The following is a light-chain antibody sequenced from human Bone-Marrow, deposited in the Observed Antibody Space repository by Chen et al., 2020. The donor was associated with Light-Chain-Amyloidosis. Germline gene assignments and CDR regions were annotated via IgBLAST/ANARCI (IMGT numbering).Light chain of an antibody. J-gene: IGKJ4*01. CDR3: QQYGTSPLT. V-gene: IGKV3-20*01. CDR2: GSS. Sequence: EIVVTQSPGTLSLSPGEGANLSCRASQTISSNYLTWYQPKFGQAPRLLIYGSSSRATGIPDRFTGSGSGTDFTLTINRLEPEDFAMYYCQQYGTSPLTFGGGTKVEIK. CDR1: QTISSNY.